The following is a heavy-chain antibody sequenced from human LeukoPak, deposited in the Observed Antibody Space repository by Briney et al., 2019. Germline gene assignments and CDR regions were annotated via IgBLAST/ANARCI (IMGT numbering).Heavy chain of an antibody. J-gene: IGHJ4*02. CDR3: AREDDFWSGYYLDY. CDR1: GLTFSSYG. CDR2: IWYDGSNK. V-gene: IGHV3-33*01. Sequence: PGGSLRLSCAASGLTFSSYGMHWVRQAPGKGLEWVAVIWYDGSNKYYADSVKGRFTISRDNSKNTLYLQMNSLRAEDTAVYYCAREDDFWSGYYLDYWGQGTLVTVSS. D-gene: IGHD3-3*01.